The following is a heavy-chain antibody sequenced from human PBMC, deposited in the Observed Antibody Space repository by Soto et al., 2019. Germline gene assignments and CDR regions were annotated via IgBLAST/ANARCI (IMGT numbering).Heavy chain of an antibody. D-gene: IGHD6-13*01. V-gene: IGHV3-48*02. J-gene: IGHJ4*02. CDR2: ISSSSSTI. Sequence: EVQLVESGGGLVQPGGSLRLSCAASGFTFSSYSMKWVRQAPGKGLEWVSYISSSSSTIYYADSVKGRFTISRDNAKNTLYLQMNSRRDDDTAVYYCARDLRTLYSSSWHYYCAYWGQGTLVTVST. CDR3: ARDLRTLYSSSWHYYCAY. CDR1: GFTFSSYS.